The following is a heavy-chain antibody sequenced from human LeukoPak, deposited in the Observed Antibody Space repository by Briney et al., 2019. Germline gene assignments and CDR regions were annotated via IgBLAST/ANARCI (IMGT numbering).Heavy chain of an antibody. Sequence: GGSLRFSCAASGFTFSDSFMNWIRQAPGKGLEWLSYISHSGSNLDYAESVRGRFTISRDNANHSLYLQINSLRAEDTAVYYCARGDSSGVPDYWGQGTLVTVPS. CDR3: ARGDSSGVPDY. D-gene: IGHD3-22*01. CDR1: GFTFSDSF. V-gene: IGHV3-11*01. CDR2: ISHSGSNL. J-gene: IGHJ4*02.